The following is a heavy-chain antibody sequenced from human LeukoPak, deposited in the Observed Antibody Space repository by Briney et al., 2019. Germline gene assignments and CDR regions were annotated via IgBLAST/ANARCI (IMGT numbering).Heavy chain of an antibody. J-gene: IGHJ4*02. Sequence: GGSLRLSCAASGFTFSDYYMSWIRQAPGKGLEWVSYISSSGSSLYYADSVKGRITISRDNAKNSLYLQMNSLRAEDTAVYYCARRRYNWNAIDYWGQGTLVTVSS. CDR2: ISSSGSSL. CDR3: ARRRYNWNAIDY. CDR1: GFTFSDYY. V-gene: IGHV3-11*01. D-gene: IGHD1-20*01.